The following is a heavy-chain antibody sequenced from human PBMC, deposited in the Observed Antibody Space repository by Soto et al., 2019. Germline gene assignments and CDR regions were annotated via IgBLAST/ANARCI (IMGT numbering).Heavy chain of an antibody. D-gene: IGHD1-26*01. CDR2: ISYDGSNK. CDR3: AKDRSGSYLRTYYYYGMDV. Sequence: QVQLVESGGGVVQPGRSLRLSCAASGFTFSSYGMHWVRQAPGKGLEWVAVISYDGSNKYYADSVKGRFTISRDNSKNTLYLQMNSLRAEDTAVYYCAKDRSGSYLRTYYYYGMDVWGQGTTVTVSS. CDR1: GFTFSSYG. V-gene: IGHV3-30*18. J-gene: IGHJ6*02.